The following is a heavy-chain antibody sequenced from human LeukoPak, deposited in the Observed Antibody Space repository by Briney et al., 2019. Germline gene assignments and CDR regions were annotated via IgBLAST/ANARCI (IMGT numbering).Heavy chain of an antibody. CDR1: GGSISSYY. D-gene: IGHD3-10*01. Sequence: SETLSLTCSVSGGSISSYYWSWIRQPPGKGLEWIGYIYYSGSTNYHPSLKSRVTISVDTSKHQFSLKLSSVTAADTAVYYCARIYGRPPRFDPWGQGTLVTVSS. J-gene: IGHJ5*02. CDR3: ARIYGRPPRFDP. V-gene: IGHV4-59*01. CDR2: IYYSGST.